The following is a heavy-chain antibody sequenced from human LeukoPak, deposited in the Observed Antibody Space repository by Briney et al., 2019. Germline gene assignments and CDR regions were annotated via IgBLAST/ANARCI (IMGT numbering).Heavy chain of an antibody. CDR3: ARGDAWFGEFLSFDY. Sequence: QPGGSLRLSCAASGFTSRSYSMNWVRQAPGKGLEWISHISSTGSTIYYADSVKGRFTISRDNAKNSLYLQMNSLRGEDTAVYYCARGDAWFGEFLSFDYWGQGTLVTVSS. CDR1: GFTSRSYS. D-gene: IGHD3-10*01. CDR2: ISSTGSTI. V-gene: IGHV3-48*04. J-gene: IGHJ4*02.